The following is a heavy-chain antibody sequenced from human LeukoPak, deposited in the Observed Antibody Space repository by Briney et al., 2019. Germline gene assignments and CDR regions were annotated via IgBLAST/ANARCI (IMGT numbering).Heavy chain of an antibody. CDR2: INPNSGGT. Sequence: ASVKVSCKASGYTFTGYYMHWVRQAPGQGLEWMGWINPNSGGTNYAQKFQGRVTMTRDTSISTAYMELSRLRSDDTAVYYCARRSLKLGSSHFDYWGQGTLVTVSS. J-gene: IGHJ4*02. V-gene: IGHV1-2*02. CDR3: ARRSLKLGSSHFDY. CDR1: GYTFTGYY. D-gene: IGHD7-27*01.